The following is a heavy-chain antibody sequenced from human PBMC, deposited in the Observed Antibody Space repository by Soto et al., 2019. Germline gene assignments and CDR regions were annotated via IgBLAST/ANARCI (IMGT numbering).Heavy chain of an antibody. CDR3: ANANSMTGSYYVTSVMDV. V-gene: IGHV3-30*18. D-gene: IGHD1-20*01. Sequence: GGSLRLSCVAPAFTFSNYSMHWVRQAPDKGLEWVAVISYDGSFEYYADSVKGRFAISRDNSKNTLFLQMNSLRGEDTAVYYCANANSMTGSYYVTSVMDVWGQWTTVTVS. J-gene: IGHJ6*02. CDR1: AFTFSNYS. CDR2: ISYDGSFE.